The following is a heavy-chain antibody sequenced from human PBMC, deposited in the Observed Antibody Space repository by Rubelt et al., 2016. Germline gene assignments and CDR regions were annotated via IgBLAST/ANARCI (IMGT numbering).Heavy chain of an antibody. J-gene: IGHJ4*02. V-gene: IGHV1-24*01. CDR2: FDPEDGET. CDR3: ATVSCSGGSCYSLSLGY. Sequence: QVQLVQSGAEVKKPGASVKVSCKVSGYTLTELSMHWVRQAPGKGLEWMGGFDPEDGETIYAQKFQGRVTMTEDTSTDTAYRELRSLRSEDTAVYYCATVSCSGGSCYSLSLGYWGQGTLVTVSS. D-gene: IGHD2-15*01. CDR1: GYTLTELS.